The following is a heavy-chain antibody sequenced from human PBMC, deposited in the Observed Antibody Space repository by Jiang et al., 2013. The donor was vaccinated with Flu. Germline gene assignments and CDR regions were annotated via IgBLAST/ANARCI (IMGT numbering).Heavy chain of an antibody. D-gene: IGHD6-19*01. J-gene: IGHJ3*02. CDR3: ARVGVAVAELAFDI. V-gene: IGHV4-59*01. Sequence: VKPSETLSLTCTVSGGSISSYYWSWIRQPPGKGLEWIGYIYYSGSTNYNPSLKSRVTISVDTSKNQFSLKLSSVTAADTAVYYCARVGVAVAELAFDIWGQGTMVTVSS. CDR1: GGSISSYY. CDR2: IYYSGST.